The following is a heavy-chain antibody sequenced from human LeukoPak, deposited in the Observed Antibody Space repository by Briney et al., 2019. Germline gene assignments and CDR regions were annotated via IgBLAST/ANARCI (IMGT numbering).Heavy chain of an antibody. CDR1: GGSISSSSYY. CDR3: ARSTSTSRRNPFDY. Sequence: SETLSLTCTVSGGSISSSSYYWVWIRQPPGKGLEWIGSISYSGITYYNPSLKSRVTISVDTSKNQFSLNLSSVTAADTAVYYCARSTSTSRRNPFDYWGQGTLVTVSS. CDR2: ISYSGIT. J-gene: IGHJ4*02. V-gene: IGHV4-39*01. D-gene: IGHD2/OR15-2a*01.